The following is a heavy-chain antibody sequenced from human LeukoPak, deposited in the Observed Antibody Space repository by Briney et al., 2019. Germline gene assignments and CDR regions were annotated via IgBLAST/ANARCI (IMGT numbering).Heavy chain of an antibody. Sequence: GRSLRLSCAASGFTFSSYAMHWVRQAPGKGLEWVAVVSYDGSNKYYADSVKARFTNSRDNSKNPLNLQMSSLRAEDTAVDYCARDRRLPGIAAAGLDYWGQGTLVTVSS. CDR1: GFTFSSYA. D-gene: IGHD6-13*01. V-gene: IGHV3-30*04. J-gene: IGHJ4*02. CDR2: VSYDGSNK. CDR3: ARDRRLPGIAAAGLDY.